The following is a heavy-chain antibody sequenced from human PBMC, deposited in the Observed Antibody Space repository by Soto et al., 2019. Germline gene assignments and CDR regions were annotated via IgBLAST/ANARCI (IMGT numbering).Heavy chain of an antibody. CDR2: INHRGRT. D-gene: IGHD2-8*02. CDR3: ARDVLCTVSTCLLRNWFDP. CDR1: GGSFSGYY. V-gene: IGHV4-34*01. Sequence: SETPALTCGGYGGSFSGYYWGWIRQSPGKGLEGIGGINHRGRTNYNPSLESRVTISVDTSKNQFSLKLHSLTAADTAMYYCARDVLCTVSTCLLRNWFDPWGQGTLVTVSS. J-gene: IGHJ5*02.